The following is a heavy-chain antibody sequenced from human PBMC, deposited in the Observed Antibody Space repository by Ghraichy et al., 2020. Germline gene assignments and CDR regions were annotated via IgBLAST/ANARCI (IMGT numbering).Heavy chain of an antibody. CDR2: LRGSGDST. CDR3: AKGRSTTNHYDY. Sequence: GGSLRLSCAASGFTFSTYAMSWVRQAPGKGLEWVSALRGSGDSTYYADSVKGRFTISRDNSKNTLYLQMNSLSVEDTAVYFCAKGRSTTNHYDYWGQGTLGPVSS. D-gene: IGHD2/OR15-2a*01. J-gene: IGHJ4*02. V-gene: IGHV3-23*01. CDR1: GFTFSTYA.